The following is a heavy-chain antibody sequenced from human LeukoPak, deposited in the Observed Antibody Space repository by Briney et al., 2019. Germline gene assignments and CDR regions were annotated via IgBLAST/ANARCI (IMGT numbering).Heavy chain of an antibody. CDR2: IKQDGSEK. Sequence: GGSLRLSCAASGFTFSSYEMNWVRQAPGKGLEWVAYIKQDGSEKYYVESVKGRFTISRDNAKYSLYLQMNSLRAEETAVYYCARGMGYDILTYAFDSWGQGTMVTVSS. J-gene: IGHJ3*02. CDR1: GFTFSSYE. CDR3: ARGMGYDILTYAFDS. V-gene: IGHV3-7*01. D-gene: IGHD3-9*01.